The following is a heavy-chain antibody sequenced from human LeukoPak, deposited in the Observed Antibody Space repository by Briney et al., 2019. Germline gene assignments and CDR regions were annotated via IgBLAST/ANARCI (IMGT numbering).Heavy chain of an antibody. CDR3: ARSAYSSGRGAFDT. V-gene: IGHV4-59*08. Sequence: PSETLSLTCTVSGGSISSYYWSWIRQPPGKGLEWIGYIYYSGSTNYNPSLKSRVTISVDTSKNQFSLKLSSVTAADTAVYYCARSAYSSGRGAFDTWGQGTMVTVSS. J-gene: IGHJ3*02. CDR2: IYYSGST. CDR1: GGSISSYY. D-gene: IGHD6-19*01.